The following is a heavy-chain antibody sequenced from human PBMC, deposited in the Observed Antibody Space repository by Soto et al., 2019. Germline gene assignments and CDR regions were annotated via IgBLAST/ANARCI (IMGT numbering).Heavy chain of an antibody. CDR2: ISSRSSYI. Sequence: PGGSLRLSCAASGFTFSSYSMNWVRQAPGKGLEWVSSISSRSSYIYYADSVKGRFTISRDNAKNSLYLQMNSLRAEDTAVYYCARDDSSITRIVVVTPNYGLDVWGQGTTVTVAS. J-gene: IGHJ6*02. CDR3: ARDDSSITRIVVVTPNYGLDV. CDR1: GFTFSSYS. V-gene: IGHV3-21*01. D-gene: IGHD3-22*01.